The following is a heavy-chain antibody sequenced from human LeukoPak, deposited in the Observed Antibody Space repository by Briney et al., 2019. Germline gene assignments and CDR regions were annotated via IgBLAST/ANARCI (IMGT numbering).Heavy chain of an antibody. Sequence: SETLSLTCAVYGGSFSGYYWSGIRQPPGKGLEWIGEINHSRSTNYNPSLKSRVTISVESSKTQFSLRLSSVTAADTAVYYCASGTVNTWYYYYYYYMDVWGKGTTVTVYS. CDR3: ASGTVNTWYYYYYYYMDV. J-gene: IGHJ6*03. CDR2: INHSRST. D-gene: IGHD4-11*01. CDR1: GGSFSGYY. V-gene: IGHV4-34*01.